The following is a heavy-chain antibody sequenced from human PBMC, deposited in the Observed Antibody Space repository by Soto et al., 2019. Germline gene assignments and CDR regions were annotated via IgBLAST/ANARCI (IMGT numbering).Heavy chain of an antibody. CDR1: GDSVSSNSAA. CDR2: TYYRSKWYN. J-gene: IGHJ3*02. V-gene: IGHV6-1*01. CDR3: AREDNGSGSYYKGDAFDI. Sequence: SQTLSLTCAISGDSVSSNSAAWNWIRQSPSRGLEWLGRTYYRSKWYNDYAVSVKSRITINPDTSKNQLSLQLNSVTPEDTAVYYCAREDNGSGSYYKGDAFDIWGQGTMVTVSS. D-gene: IGHD3-10*01.